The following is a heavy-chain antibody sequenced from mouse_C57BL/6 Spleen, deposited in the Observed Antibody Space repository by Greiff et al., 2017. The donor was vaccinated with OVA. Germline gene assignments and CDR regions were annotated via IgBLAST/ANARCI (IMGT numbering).Heavy chain of an antibody. D-gene: IGHD1-1*01. Sequence: QVQLQQPGAELVMPGASVKLSCKASGYTFTSYWMHWVKQRPGQGLEWIGEIDPSDSYTNYNQKFKGKSTLTVDKSSSTAYMQLSSLTSEDSAVYYCARSLTTVVARYFDVWGTGTTVTVSS. CDR2: IDPSDSYT. CDR1: GYTFTSYW. V-gene: IGHV1-69*01. CDR3: ARSLTTVVARYFDV. J-gene: IGHJ1*03.